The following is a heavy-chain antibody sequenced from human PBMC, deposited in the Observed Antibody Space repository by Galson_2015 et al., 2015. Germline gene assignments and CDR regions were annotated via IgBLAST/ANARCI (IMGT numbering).Heavy chain of an antibody. CDR2: IIPIFGTA. Sequence: SVKVSCEASGGTFSSYAISWVRQAPGQGLEWMGGIIPIFGTANYAQKFQGRVTITADESTSTAYMELSSLRSEDTAVYYCARDLMGYSNYDWFDPWGQGTLVTVSS. V-gene: IGHV1-69*13. CDR3: ARDLMGYSNYDWFDP. J-gene: IGHJ5*02. D-gene: IGHD4-11*01. CDR1: GGTFSSYA.